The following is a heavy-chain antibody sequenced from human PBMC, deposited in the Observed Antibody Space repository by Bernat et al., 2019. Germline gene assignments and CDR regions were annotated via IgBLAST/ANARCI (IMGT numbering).Heavy chain of an antibody. D-gene: IGHD6-19*01. CDR3: AKAEEQWLGEYFQH. V-gene: IGHV3-30*18. J-gene: IGHJ1*01. CDR1: GFTFSSYG. Sequence: QVQLVESGGGVVQPGRSLRLSCAASGFTFSSYGMHWVRQAPGKGLEWVAVITYDGSNKYYAESVKGRFTISRDNSKNTLYLQMNSLGAEDTAVYYCAKAEEQWLGEYFQHWGQGTLVTVSS. CDR2: ITYDGSNK.